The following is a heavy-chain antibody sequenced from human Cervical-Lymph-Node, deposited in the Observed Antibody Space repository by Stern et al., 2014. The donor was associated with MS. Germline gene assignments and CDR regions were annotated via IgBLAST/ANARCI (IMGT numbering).Heavy chain of an antibody. V-gene: IGHV3-33*01. Sequence: VQLVESGGGVVQPGRSLRLSCAASSFSDYGMHWVRQAPGKGLEWVALILYDGSTEFYAGSVKGRFAISRDSSKSTLYLQMNSLRVEDTAVYFCASHRGGGFYLDYWGQGTLVTVSS. J-gene: IGHJ4*02. CDR2: ILYDGSTE. CDR1: SFSDYG. D-gene: IGHD3-16*01. CDR3: ASHRGGGFYLDY.